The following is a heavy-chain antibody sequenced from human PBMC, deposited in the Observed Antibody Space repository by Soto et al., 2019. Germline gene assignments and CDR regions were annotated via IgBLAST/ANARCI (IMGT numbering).Heavy chain of an antibody. CDR1: GFTFSSYS. J-gene: IGHJ5*02. CDR3: ARDSQRYDFWSGYYLSPRTRNWFDP. V-gene: IGHV3-21*01. Sequence: GSLRLSCAASGFTFSSYSMNWVRQAPGKGLEWVSSISSSSSYIYYADSVKGRSTISRDNAKNSLYLQMNSLRAEDTAVYYCARDSQRYDFWSGYYLSPRTRNWFDPWGQGTLVTVSS. CDR2: ISSSSSYI. D-gene: IGHD3-3*01.